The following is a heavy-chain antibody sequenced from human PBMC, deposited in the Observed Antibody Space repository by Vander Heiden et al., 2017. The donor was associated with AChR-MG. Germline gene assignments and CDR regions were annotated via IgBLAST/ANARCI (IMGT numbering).Heavy chain of an antibody. Sequence: EVQLVESGGGLVQPGGSLRLSCAASGFTFRTYRMKWVRQAPGGGLEWVSYISSGSGTIYYADSVKGRFTISRDNAKNSLYLQMNSLRDEDTAVYYCVRKGSGSGDYWGQGTQVTVSS. V-gene: IGHV3-48*02. D-gene: IGHD1-26*01. CDR3: VRKGSGSGDY. CDR1: GFTFRTYR. J-gene: IGHJ4*02. CDR2: ISSGSGTI.